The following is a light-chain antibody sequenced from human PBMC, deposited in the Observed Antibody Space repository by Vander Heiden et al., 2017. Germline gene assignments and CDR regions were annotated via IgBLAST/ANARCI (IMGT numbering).Light chain of an antibody. CDR1: QSLLHSNGYNY. J-gene: IGKJ4*01. Sequence: DPVMTQSPLSLPVIPGEPASISCRSSQSLLHSNGYNYLDWYLQKPGQSPQLLIYMGSNRASGVPDRFSGSGSGTDFTLKIIRVEAEDVGVYYCMQTLETPRTFGGGTKVEIK. V-gene: IGKV2-28*01. CDR2: MGS. CDR3: MQTLETPRT.